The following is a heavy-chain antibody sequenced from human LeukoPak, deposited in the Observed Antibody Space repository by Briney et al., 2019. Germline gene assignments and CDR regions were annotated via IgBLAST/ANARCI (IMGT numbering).Heavy chain of an antibody. V-gene: IGHV3-30*03. CDR2: ISYDGSIQ. CDR3: ATASGIAVADY. J-gene: IGHJ4*02. CDR1: GSTFSNYG. D-gene: IGHD6-19*01. Sequence: PGRPLRLSCAASGSTFSNYGMHWVRQAPGKGLEWVAVISYDGSIQYCADSVKGRFTISRDNSKNTLYLQMNSLKAEDTAVYYCATASGIAVADYWGQGTLVTVSS.